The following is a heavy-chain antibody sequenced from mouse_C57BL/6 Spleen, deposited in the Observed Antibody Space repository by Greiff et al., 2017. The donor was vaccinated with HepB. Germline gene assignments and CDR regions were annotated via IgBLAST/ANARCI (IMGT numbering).Heavy chain of an antibody. Sequence: QVQLQQSGAELARPGASVKLSCKASGYTFTSYGISWAKQRTGQGLEWIGEIYPRSGNTYYNEKFKGKATLTADKSSSTAYMELRSLTSEDSAVYFCARGEGYDGPFDYWGQGTTLTVSS. J-gene: IGHJ2*01. D-gene: IGHD2-2*01. CDR1: GYTFTSYG. CDR3: ARGEGYDGPFDY. V-gene: IGHV1-81*01. CDR2: IYPRSGNT.